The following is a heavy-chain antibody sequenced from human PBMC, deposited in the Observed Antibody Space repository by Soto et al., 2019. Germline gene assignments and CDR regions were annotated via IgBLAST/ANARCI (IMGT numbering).Heavy chain of an antibody. CDR3: ARSAGEGSSSWYDYYFDY. V-gene: IGHV3-30-3*01. D-gene: IGHD6-13*01. CDR1: GFTFSSYA. Sequence: QVQLVESGGGVVQPGRSLRLSCAASGFTFSSYAMHWVRQAPGKGLEWVAVISYDGSNKYYADSVKGRFTISRDNSKNTLDLQMNSLRAEDTAVYYCARSAGEGSSSWYDYYFDYWGQGTLVTVSS. J-gene: IGHJ4*02. CDR2: ISYDGSNK.